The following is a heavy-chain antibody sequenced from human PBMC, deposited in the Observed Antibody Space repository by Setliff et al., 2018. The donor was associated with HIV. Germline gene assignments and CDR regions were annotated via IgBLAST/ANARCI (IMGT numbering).Heavy chain of an antibody. Sequence: LRLSCAASAFTFSTYAMHWVRQAPGKGLEWVAVISYDGSNKYYADSVKGRFTISRDNSKNTLYLQMNSLRAEDTAVYYCARGTYYYDRSGYPFDYWGQGTLVTVSS. CDR3: ARGTYYYDRSGYPFDY. D-gene: IGHD3-22*01. CDR1: AFTFSTYA. CDR2: ISYDGSNK. J-gene: IGHJ4*02. V-gene: IGHV3-30*04.